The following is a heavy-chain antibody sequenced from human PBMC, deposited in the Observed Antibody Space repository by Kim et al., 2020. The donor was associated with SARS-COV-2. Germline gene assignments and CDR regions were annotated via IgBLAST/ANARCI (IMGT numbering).Heavy chain of an antibody. D-gene: IGHD6-19*01. Sequence: ASVKVSCKASGYTFTSYDINWVRQATGQGLEWMGWMNPNSGNTGYAQKFQGRVTMTRNTSISTAYMELSSLRSEDTAVYYCARGRGSKQWLSTVRVDPRGKGTLVTVSS. V-gene: IGHV1-8*01. CDR2: MNPNSGNT. J-gene: IGHJ5*02. CDR1: GYTFTSYD. CDR3: ARGRGSKQWLSTVRVDP.